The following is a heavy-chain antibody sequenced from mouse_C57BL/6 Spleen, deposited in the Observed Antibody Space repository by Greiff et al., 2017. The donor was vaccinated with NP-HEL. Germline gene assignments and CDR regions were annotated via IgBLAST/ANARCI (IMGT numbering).Heavy chain of an antibody. J-gene: IGHJ1*03. CDR1: GYTFTSYW. CDR2: IDPSDSYT. Sequence: QVQLQQSGAELVKPGASVKLPCKASGYTFTSYWMQWVKQRPGQGLEWIGEIDPSDSYTNYNQKFKGKATLTVDTSSSTAYMQLSSLTSEDSAVYYCARGDGYFDVWGTGTTVTVSS. V-gene: IGHV1-50*01. CDR3: ARGDGYFDV.